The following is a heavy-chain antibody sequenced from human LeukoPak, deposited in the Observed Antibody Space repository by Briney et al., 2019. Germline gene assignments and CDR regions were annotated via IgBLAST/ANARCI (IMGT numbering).Heavy chain of an antibody. D-gene: IGHD5-12*01. CDR1: GFTFSSYA. V-gene: IGHV3-30*18. CDR2: ISYDGSNK. J-gene: IGHJ4*02. Sequence: GGSLRLSCAASGFTFSSYAMSWVRQAPGKGLEWVAVISYDGSNKYYADSVKGRFTISRDNSKNTLYLQMNSLRAEDTAVYYCAKDRGSWRRYSGYDLEVYFDYWGQGTLVTVSS. CDR3: AKDRGSWRRYSGYDLEVYFDY.